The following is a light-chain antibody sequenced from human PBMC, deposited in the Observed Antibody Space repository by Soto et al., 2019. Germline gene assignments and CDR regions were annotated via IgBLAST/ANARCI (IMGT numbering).Light chain of an antibody. V-gene: IGKV3-15*01. J-gene: IGKJ1*01. CDR3: QQYNNWPRT. CDR1: QSVSSN. Sequence: EIVLTQSPGTLSLSAGDRATLSCRASQSVSSNVAWYQQKPGQAPRLLIYGASTRATGIPARFSGSGSGTEVTLTISSLQSEDFAVYYCQQYNNWPRTFGQGTKVDIK. CDR2: GAS.